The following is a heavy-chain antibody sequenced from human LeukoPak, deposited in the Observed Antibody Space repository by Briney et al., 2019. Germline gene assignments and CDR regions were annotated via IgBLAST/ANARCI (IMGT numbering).Heavy chain of an antibody. Sequence: GGSLRLSCAASGFTFSSYSMNWVRQAPGKGLEWVSGISPSGDITYYTDSVRGRFTISRDNFKNTLSLQVNSLRAEDTAMYYCARDIVLIAVAVRGSFDIWGQGTMVTVSS. D-gene: IGHD6-19*01. J-gene: IGHJ3*02. CDR2: ISPSGDIT. CDR1: GFTFSSYS. V-gene: IGHV3-23*01. CDR3: ARDIVLIAVAVRGSFDI.